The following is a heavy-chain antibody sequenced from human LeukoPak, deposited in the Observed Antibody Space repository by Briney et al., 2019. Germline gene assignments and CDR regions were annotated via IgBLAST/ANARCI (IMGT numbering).Heavy chain of an antibody. D-gene: IGHD6-19*01. Sequence: HPGGSLRLSCEASGFIFSRYGMTWVRQAPGKGLEWVSAISGSGGTTYYADSVKGRFTISRDNPKNTLYLQITSLRAEDTGVYYCAKDHLPGIVVADRDYWGRGTLVTVSS. CDR1: GFIFSRYG. J-gene: IGHJ4*02. CDR2: ISGSGGTT. V-gene: IGHV3-23*01. CDR3: AKDHLPGIVVADRDY.